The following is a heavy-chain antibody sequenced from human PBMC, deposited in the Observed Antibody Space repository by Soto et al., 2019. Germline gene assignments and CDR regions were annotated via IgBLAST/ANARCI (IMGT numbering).Heavy chain of an antibody. CDR1: GTTVSSNY. Sequence: PGGTLRLSCAASGTTVSSNYMRRVRQAPRKGLEWVSVISSGGSTYYADSVKGRFTISRDNSKNTLYLQMNSLRAEDTAVYYCAREGGGSSSSHYYYGMDVWGQGTTVTVSS. J-gene: IGHJ6*02. D-gene: IGHD6-6*01. V-gene: IGHV3-53*01. CDR3: AREGGGSSSSHYYYGMDV. CDR2: ISSGGST.